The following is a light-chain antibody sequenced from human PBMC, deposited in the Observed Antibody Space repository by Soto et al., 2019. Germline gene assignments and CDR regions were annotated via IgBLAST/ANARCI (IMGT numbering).Light chain of an antibody. J-gene: IGKJ5*01. CDR3: QQYNSWPIT. Sequence: EVLMTQSPDTLYVSPGERVTLSCMASQSVSDNLAWYQQKPGQGPRLLVYRASTRTLGIPARFSGSESGTEFTLTISSLQSEDFAVYYCQQYNSWPITFGQGTRLEIK. V-gene: IGKV3-15*01. CDR1: QSVSDN. CDR2: RAS.